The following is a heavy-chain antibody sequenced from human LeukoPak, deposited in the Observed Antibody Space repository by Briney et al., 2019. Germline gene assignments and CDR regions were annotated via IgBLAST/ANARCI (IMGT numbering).Heavy chain of an antibody. J-gene: IGHJ4*02. CDR1: GGSFGGYY. D-gene: IGHD5-24*01. Sequence: SETLSLTCAVYGGSFGGYYWSWIRQPPGKGLEWIGEINHSGSQPPGKGLEWIGEINHSGSTNYNPSLKSRVTTSVDTSKNQFSLKLSSVTAADTAVYYCAAQMATFDYWGQGTLVTVSS. V-gene: IGHV4-34*01. CDR2: INHSGST. CDR3: AAQMATFDY.